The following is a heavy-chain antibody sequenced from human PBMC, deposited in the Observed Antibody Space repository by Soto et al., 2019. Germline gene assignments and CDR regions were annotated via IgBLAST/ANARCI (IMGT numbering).Heavy chain of an antibody. V-gene: IGHV1-69*01. CDR2: SIPVFGTA. D-gene: IGHD6-13*01. J-gene: IGHJ4*02. CDR1: GGNFRNYA. Sequence: QVQLVQSGAEVKKPGSSVKLSCKTSGGNFRNYAINWVRQAPGQGLEWMGGSIPVFGTANYAQTFQGRFTITADESTSTAYMELSSLRSEDTAVYYCAIPLPKQQLVRGAFDHWGQGTLVTVAS. CDR3: AIPLPKQQLVRGAFDH.